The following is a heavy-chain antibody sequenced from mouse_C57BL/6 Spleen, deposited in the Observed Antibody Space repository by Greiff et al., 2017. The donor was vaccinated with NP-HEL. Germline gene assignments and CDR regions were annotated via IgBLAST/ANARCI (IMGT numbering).Heavy chain of an antibody. CDR1: GYTFTSYW. CDR3: AIRGYGSRNYAMDY. CDR2: IDPSDSYT. Sequence: QVQLQQPGAELVRPGTSVKLSCKASGYTFTSYWMHWVKQRPGQGLEWIGVIDPSDSYTNYNQKFKGKATLTVDTSSSTAYMQLSSLTSEDSAVYYCAIRGYGSRNYAMDYWGQGTSVTVSS. D-gene: IGHD1-1*01. J-gene: IGHJ4*01. V-gene: IGHV1-59*01.